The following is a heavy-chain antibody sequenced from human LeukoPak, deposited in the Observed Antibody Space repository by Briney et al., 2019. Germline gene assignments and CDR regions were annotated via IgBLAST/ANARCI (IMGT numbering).Heavy chain of an antibody. CDR3: AGRLWRRDGYNLSAFDT. J-gene: IGHJ3*02. V-gene: IGHV4-31*03. Sequence: SETLSLTCTVSGGSISSGGYYWSWIRQHPGKGLEWIGYIYYGGSTYYNPSLKSRVTISVDTSKNQFSLKLSSVTAADTAVYYCAGRLWRRDGYNLSAFDTWGQGTMVTVSS. CDR1: GGSISSGGYY. CDR2: IYYGGST. D-gene: IGHD5-24*01.